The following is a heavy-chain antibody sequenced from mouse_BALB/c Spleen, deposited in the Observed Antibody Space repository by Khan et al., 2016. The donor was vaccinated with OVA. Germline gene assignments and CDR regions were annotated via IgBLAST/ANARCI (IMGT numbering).Heavy chain of an antibody. V-gene: IGHV3-2*02. D-gene: IGHD1-1*02. J-gene: IGHJ4*01. CDR2: ISYSGST. CDR3: ARDGARYNYAMDY. CDR1: GYSITSDYA. Sequence: EVQLQESGPGLVKPSQSLSLTCTVTGYSITSDYAWNWIRQFPGNKLEWMGYISYSGSTNYNPSLKSQISITRDTSKNQFFLQLNSKTTEATDTCYCARDGARYNYAMDYWGQGTSVTVSS.